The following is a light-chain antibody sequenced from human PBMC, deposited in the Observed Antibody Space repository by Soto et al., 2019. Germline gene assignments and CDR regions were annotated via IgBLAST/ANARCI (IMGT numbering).Light chain of an antibody. CDR1: QSISSW. CDR2: KAS. Sequence: DIQMTQSPSTLSASVGDRVIITCRASQSISSWLAWYQQKPGKAPNLLIYKASALKSGVPSRFSGSGSGTEFTLTISSLQPDDFATYYCQQYDNGSWTFGQGTMVEIK. V-gene: IGKV1-5*03. J-gene: IGKJ1*01. CDR3: QQYDNGSWT.